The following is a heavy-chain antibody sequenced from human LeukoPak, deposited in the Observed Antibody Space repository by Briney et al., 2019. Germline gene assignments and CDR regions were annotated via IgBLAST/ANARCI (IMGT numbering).Heavy chain of an antibody. CDR3: AKDHSSGWQDKYFQH. CDR1: GFTFSSYA. D-gene: IGHD6-19*01. J-gene: IGHJ1*01. CDR2: ISASGGST. Sequence: GGSLRLSCAASGFTFSSYAMSWVRQAPGQGLEWVSAISASGGSTYYADSVKGRFTISRDISKNTLYLQMNSLRAEDTAVYYCAKDHSSGWQDKYFQHWGQGTLVTVSS. V-gene: IGHV3-23*01.